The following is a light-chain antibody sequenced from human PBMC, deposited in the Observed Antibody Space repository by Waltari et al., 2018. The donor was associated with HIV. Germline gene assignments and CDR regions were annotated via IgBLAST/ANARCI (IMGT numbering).Light chain of an antibody. J-gene: IGLJ3*02. Sequence: QSVLTQPPSASGTPGQRVTIPCSGSIPNIGSNTVNLYQQLPGTAPKLLIYTTNQRPSGVPDRFSGSKSGASASLAISGLQSDDEADYYCATWDDSLNGPVFGGGTKLTVL. CDR3: ATWDDSLNGPV. CDR1: IPNIGSNT. V-gene: IGLV1-44*01. CDR2: TTN.